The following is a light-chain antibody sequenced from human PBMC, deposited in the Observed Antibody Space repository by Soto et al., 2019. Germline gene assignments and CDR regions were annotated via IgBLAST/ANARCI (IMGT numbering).Light chain of an antibody. Sequence: DIQMTQSPSTLSASVGDRVTITCRASQSISTWLAWYQQKPGKAPKLLIYKASSWESGVPARFSGSGAGTEVTLTISSLQPDDFAAYYCQQYNNYWTFGQGTKVEIK. CDR3: QQYNNYWT. V-gene: IGKV1-5*03. J-gene: IGKJ1*01. CDR1: QSISTW. CDR2: KAS.